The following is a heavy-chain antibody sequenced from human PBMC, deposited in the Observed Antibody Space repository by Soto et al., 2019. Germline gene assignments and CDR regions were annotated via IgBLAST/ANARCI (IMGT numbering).Heavy chain of an antibody. J-gene: IGHJ6*02. V-gene: IGHV3-7*03. CDR2: IKQDGREK. Sequence: PGGSLRLSCAASGFTSRNDWMSWVRQAPGQGLERVANIKQDGREKFYVDSVKGRFTISRDNPKNSLYLQMNSLRAEDTAVYYCTRGTDLVYCTGSSCPGMDVWGQGTTVTVSS. D-gene: IGHD2-15*01. CDR1: GFTSRNDW. CDR3: TRGTDLVYCTGSSCPGMDV.